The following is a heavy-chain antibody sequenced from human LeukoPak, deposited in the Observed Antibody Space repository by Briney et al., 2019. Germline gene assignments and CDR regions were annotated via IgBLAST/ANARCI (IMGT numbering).Heavy chain of an antibody. V-gene: IGHV4-59*01. J-gene: IGHJ3*02. Sequence: SETLSLTCTVSGGSISSYYWSWIRQPPGKGLEWIGYIYYSGSTTYNPSLKSRVTISVYTSKHQFSLKLSSVTAADTAVYYCASAGGYSSSWYTPEAFDIWGQGTMVTVSS. D-gene: IGHD6-13*01. CDR1: GGSISSYY. CDR3: ASAGGYSSSWYTPEAFDI. CDR2: IYYSGST.